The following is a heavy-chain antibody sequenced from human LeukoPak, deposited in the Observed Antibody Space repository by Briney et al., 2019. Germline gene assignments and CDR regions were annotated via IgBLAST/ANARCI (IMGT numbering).Heavy chain of an antibody. V-gene: IGHV3-30*02. Sequence: GGSLRLSCAASGFTFSTYGMHWVRQAPGKGLEWVAFIRYDGSNKYYADSVKGRFTISRDNSKITLFLQMNSLRAEDTAVYYCAKDASRNLYCSGGSCYFDYWGQGTLVTVSS. CDR1: GFTFSTYG. D-gene: IGHD2-15*01. J-gene: IGHJ4*02. CDR2: IRYDGSNK. CDR3: AKDASRNLYCSGGSCYFDY.